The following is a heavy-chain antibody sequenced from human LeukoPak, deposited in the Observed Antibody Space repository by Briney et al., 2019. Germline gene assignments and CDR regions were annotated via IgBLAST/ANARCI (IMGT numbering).Heavy chain of an antibody. V-gene: IGHV3-30*18. CDR2: ISYDGSNT. Sequence: GGSLRLSCAASGFAFSSYGMHWVRQAPGKGLEWVAVISYDGSNTYYADSVKGRFTISRDNSKSTLYLQMNSLRAEDTAVYYCAKDTFDYWGQGTLVTVSS. CDR3: AKDTFDY. J-gene: IGHJ4*02. CDR1: GFAFSSYG.